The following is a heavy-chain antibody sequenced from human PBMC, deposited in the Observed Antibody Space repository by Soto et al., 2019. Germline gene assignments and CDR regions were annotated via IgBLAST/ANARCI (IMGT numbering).Heavy chain of an antibody. CDR2: IYWDDDQ. D-gene: IGHD3-10*01. Sequence: QITLKESGPTLVKATQTLTLTCTFSGFSLTTSGVGVGWIRQPPGKALEWLALIYWDDDQRYSPSLKTRLTITKDTSKNQVVLTMTNKDPVDTATYYCAHRGTAFDYWGQGTLVTVSS. CDR1: GFSLTTSGVG. CDR3: AHRGTAFDY. V-gene: IGHV2-5*02. J-gene: IGHJ4*02.